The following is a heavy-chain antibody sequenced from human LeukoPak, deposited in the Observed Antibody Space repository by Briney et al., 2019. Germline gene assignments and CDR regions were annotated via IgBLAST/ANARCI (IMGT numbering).Heavy chain of an antibody. CDR1: GFAFSSYA. J-gene: IGHJ4*02. Sequence: GGSLRLSCAASGFAFSSYAMTWVRQAPGKGLEWVSSISAGAFNTYYADSVKARYTVSRDNSKNTLYLQMSSLRAEDTAVYYCAKTPKNQWEVIHFDHWGQGTLVTVSS. V-gene: IGHV3-23*01. D-gene: IGHD1-26*01. CDR2: ISAGAFNT. CDR3: AKTPKNQWEVIHFDH.